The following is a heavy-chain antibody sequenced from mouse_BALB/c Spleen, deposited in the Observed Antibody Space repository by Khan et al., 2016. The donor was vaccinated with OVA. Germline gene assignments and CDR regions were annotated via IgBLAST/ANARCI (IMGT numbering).Heavy chain of an antibody. J-gene: IGHJ3*01. D-gene: IGHD2-2*01. V-gene: IGHV1-18*01. CDR3: ARHGYGGFAY. CDR1: GYTFTDYN. CDR2: IFPNDGGT. Sequence: VRLQQSGPELVKPGASVKISCKASGYTFTDYNMAWVKQSHGKSLEWIGDIFPNDGGTIYNQKFKDKATLTVSKSSNTAYMELRSLTSEDTAVCYWARHGYGGFAYWGQGSLVTVSA.